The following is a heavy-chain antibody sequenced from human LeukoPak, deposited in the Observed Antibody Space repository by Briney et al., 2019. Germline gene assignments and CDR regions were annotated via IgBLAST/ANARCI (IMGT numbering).Heavy chain of an antibody. J-gene: IGHJ5*02. CDR1: GFTFSSYW. D-gene: IGHD2-15*01. Sequence: GGSLRLSCAASGFTFSSYWMSWVRQTPGKGLEWVANIKQDGSEKYYVDSAKGRFTISRDNAKNSLYLQMNSLRAEDTAVYYCARGCSGGSCYESKFDPWGQGTLVTVSS. CDR3: ARGCSGGSCYESKFDP. CDR2: IKQDGSEK. V-gene: IGHV3-7*01.